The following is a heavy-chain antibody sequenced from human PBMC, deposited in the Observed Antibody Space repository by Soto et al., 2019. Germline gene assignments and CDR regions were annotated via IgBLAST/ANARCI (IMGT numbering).Heavy chain of an antibody. CDR1: GGSISSNY. V-gene: IGHV4-59*01. D-gene: IGHD6-13*01. CDR3: ARYRREAVAGYTLDN. CDR2: VYNSGST. Sequence: SETLSLTCTVSGGSISSNYWTWIRQPPGKGLEWIGYVYNSGSTNYNPSLKSRVTISEDTSKSQFTLKVNSMTAADTAVYYCARYRREAVAGYTLDNWGQGILVTVSS. J-gene: IGHJ4*02.